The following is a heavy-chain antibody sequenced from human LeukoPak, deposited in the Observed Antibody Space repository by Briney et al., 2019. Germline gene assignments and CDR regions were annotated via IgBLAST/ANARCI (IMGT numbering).Heavy chain of an antibody. J-gene: IGHJ5*02. CDR3: ARGLDFGGWYWFDP. V-gene: IGHV3-66*02. Sequence: GGSLRLSCAASGFIVSSNYMSWVRQAPGKGLEWVSVISSGGSTYYADSVKGRFTISRDNSKNTLYLQMNSLRAEDTAVYYCARGLDFGGWYWFDPWGQGTLVTVSS. D-gene: IGHD6-19*01. CDR2: ISSGGST. CDR1: GFIVSSNY.